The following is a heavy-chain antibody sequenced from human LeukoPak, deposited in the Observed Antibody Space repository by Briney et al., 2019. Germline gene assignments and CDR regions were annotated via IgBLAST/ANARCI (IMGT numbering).Heavy chain of an antibody. Sequence: GGSLRLSCAASGFTFSSYAMSWVRQAPGKGLEWVPAIIGSGGSTYYADSVKGRFHISRDNSKNTLYLQMNSLRAEDTAVYYCAKDGRGSSSGSPYYFDYWGQGTLVTVSS. J-gene: IGHJ4*02. D-gene: IGHD3-22*01. CDR3: AKDGRGSSSGSPYYFDY. V-gene: IGHV3-23*01. CDR1: GFTFSSYA. CDR2: IIGSGGST.